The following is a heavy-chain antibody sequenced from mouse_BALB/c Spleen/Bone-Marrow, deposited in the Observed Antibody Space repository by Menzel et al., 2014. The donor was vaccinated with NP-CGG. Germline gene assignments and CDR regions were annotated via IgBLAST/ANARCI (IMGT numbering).Heavy chain of an antibody. V-gene: IGHV1S81*02. Sequence: QVQLKESGAELVEPGASVRLSCKASGYSFTTYWIHWVKQRPGQGLEWIGEINPSNGRTNYNEKFKSKATLTVDKSSSPADMQLSRLTAEDSAVYYCARYDGQAGFAYWGQGTLVTVSA. D-gene: IGHD3-3*01. CDR1: GYSFTTYW. CDR3: ARYDGQAGFAY. CDR2: INPSNGRT. J-gene: IGHJ3*01.